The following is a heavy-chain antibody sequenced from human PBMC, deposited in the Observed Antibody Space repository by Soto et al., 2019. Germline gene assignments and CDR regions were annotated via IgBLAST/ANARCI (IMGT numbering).Heavy chain of an antibody. CDR2: IRGSGINT. J-gene: IGHJ6*03. CDR3: AKVGSIWAYYMDV. V-gene: IGHV3-23*01. Sequence: DVQLMESGGGLAQPGGSLRLSCAASGFSFSTYAMTWVRQPPGKGLEWVSGIRGSGINTYYADSVKGRFTISRDHSNNTLYLRMNSLRAEDTAVYYCAKVGSIWAYYMDVWGTGTTVIVSS. CDR1: GFSFSTYA. D-gene: IGHD3-9*01.